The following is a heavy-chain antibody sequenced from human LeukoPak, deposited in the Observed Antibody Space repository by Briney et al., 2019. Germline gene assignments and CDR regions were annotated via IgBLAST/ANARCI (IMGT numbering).Heavy chain of an antibody. Sequence: VASVKVSCKASGYTFTGYYMHWVRQAPGQGLEWMGIINPSGGSTSYAQKFQGRVTMTRDTSTSTVYMELSSLRSEDTAVYYCARCPKEVRFLEWSNYYYMDVWGKGTTVTVSS. V-gene: IGHV1-46*01. CDR2: INPSGGST. J-gene: IGHJ6*03. CDR3: ARCPKEVRFLEWSNYYYMDV. D-gene: IGHD3-3*01. CDR1: GYTFTGYY.